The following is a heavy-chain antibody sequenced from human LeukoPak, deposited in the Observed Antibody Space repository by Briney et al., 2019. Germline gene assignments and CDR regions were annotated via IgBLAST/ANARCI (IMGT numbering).Heavy chain of an antibody. CDR3: GEGH. V-gene: IGHV3-23*01. CDR2: ISGSDDKT. CDR1: GFTFSNFA. Sequence: GGSLRLSCAASGFTFSNFAMIWVRQAPGKGLEWVSAISGSDDKTHYADSVKGRFTISRDNSKSVLYMQLNNLRLEDTAVYYCGEGHWGRGTLVTVSS. J-gene: IGHJ4*02.